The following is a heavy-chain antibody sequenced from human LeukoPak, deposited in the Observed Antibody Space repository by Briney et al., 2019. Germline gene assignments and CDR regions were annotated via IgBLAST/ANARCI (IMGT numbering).Heavy chain of an antibody. CDR3: ARATRGYYDILTGYLSEGHYFDY. V-gene: IGHV4-59*01. D-gene: IGHD3-9*01. Sequence: SETLSLTCTVSGGSISSYYWGWIRQPPGKGLEWIGYIYYSGSTNYNPSLKSRVTISVDTSKNQFSLKLSSVTAADTAVYYCARATRGYYDILTGYLSEGHYFDYWGQGTLVTVSS. CDR2: IYYSGST. J-gene: IGHJ4*02. CDR1: GGSISSYY.